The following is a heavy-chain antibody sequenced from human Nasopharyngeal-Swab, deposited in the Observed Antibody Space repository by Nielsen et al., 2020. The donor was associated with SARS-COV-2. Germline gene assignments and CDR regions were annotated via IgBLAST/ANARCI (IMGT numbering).Heavy chain of an antibody. Sequence: WIRQPPGKGLEWIGYIYYSGSTYYNPSLKSRVTISVDTSKNQFSLKLRSVTAADTAVYYCARGAIDYYDSSGYGDWGQGTLVTVSS. CDR3: ARGAIDYYDSSGYGD. V-gene: IGHV4-31*02. J-gene: IGHJ4*02. D-gene: IGHD3-22*01. CDR2: IYYSGST.